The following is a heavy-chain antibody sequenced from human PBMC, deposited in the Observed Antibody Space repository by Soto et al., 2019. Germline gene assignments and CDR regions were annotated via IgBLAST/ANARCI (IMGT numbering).Heavy chain of an antibody. J-gene: IGHJ6*03. CDR2: ISAYNGNT. V-gene: IGHV1-18*01. Sequence: QVQLVQSGAEVKKPGASVKVSCKASGYTFTSYGISWVRQAPGQGLEWMGWISAYNGNTNYAQKLQGRVTMTTDTSTRTAYMELRSLRSDDPAVYYCARNGAYCSSTSCLDYYYYYMDVWGKGTTVTVSS. D-gene: IGHD2-2*01. CDR1: GYTFTSYG. CDR3: ARNGAYCSSTSCLDYYYYYMDV.